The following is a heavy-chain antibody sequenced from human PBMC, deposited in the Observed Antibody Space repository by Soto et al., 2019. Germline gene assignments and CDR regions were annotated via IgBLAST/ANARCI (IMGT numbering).Heavy chain of an antibody. CDR3: ARFTISPDY. Sequence: EVQLVESGGGLVRPGGSLRLSCAASGFTLRSYSMNWVRQAPGKGLEWVSSISSSGSHIYYADSVQGRFTISRDNAKNSLYLQMTSLRAEDTAVYYCARFTISPDYWGQGTLVTVSS. CDR2: ISSSGSHI. J-gene: IGHJ4*02. CDR1: GFTLRSYS. D-gene: IGHD3-3*01. V-gene: IGHV3-21*01.